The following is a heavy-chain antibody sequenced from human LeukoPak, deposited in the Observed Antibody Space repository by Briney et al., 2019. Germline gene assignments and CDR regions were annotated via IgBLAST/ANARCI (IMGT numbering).Heavy chain of an antibody. CDR2: IYYSGST. Sequence: PSETLSLTCTVSGGSISSSSYYWGWIRQPPGKGLEWIGSIYYSGSTYYNPSLKSRVTISVDTSKNQFSLKLSSVTAADTAVYYCARVGEDSSGWYADYWGQGTLVTVSS. J-gene: IGHJ4*02. D-gene: IGHD6-19*01. CDR1: GGSISSSSYY. CDR3: ARVGEDSSGWYADY. V-gene: IGHV4-39*01.